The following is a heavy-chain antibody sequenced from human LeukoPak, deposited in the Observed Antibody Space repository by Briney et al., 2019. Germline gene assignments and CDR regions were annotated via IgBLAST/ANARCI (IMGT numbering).Heavy chain of an antibody. J-gene: IGHJ3*02. CDR1: GFTFSSYE. Sequence: PGGSLRLSCAASGFTFSSYEMNWVRQAPGKGLEWVSYISSSGSTIYYADTVKGRFTISRDNAKNSLYLQMNSLRAEDTAVYYCARLPGYCSGGSCLDAFDIWGQGTMVTVSS. V-gene: IGHV3-48*03. D-gene: IGHD2-15*01. CDR3: ARLPGYCSGGSCLDAFDI. CDR2: ISSSGSTI.